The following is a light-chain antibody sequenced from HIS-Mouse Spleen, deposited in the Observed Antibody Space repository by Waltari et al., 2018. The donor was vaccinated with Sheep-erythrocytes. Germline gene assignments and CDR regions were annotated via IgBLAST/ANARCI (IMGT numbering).Light chain of an antibody. Sequence: QSVLTQPPPVSGAPGQRVTTSSTGGSPNIWAVYDVHWYQQLPGTAPKPLIYGNSNRPSGVPDRFSGSKSGTSASLAITGLQAEDEADYYCQSYDSSLSGWVFGGGTKLTVL. V-gene: IGLV1-40*01. CDR3: QSYDSSLSGWV. J-gene: IGLJ3*02. CDR2: GNS. CDR1: SPNIWAVYD.